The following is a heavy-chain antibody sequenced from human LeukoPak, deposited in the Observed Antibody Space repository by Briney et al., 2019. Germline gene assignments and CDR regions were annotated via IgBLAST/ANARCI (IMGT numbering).Heavy chain of an antibody. CDR2: IYPGDSDT. Sequence: GESLKISCKGSGYSFTSYWIGWVRQVPGKGLEGRGIIYPGDSDTRYSPSFQGQVTISADKSISTAYLQWSSLKASDTAMYYCARHNREYSNYYYYYMDVWGKGTTVTVSS. D-gene: IGHD4-11*01. CDR1: GYSFTSYW. CDR3: ARHNREYSNYYYYYMDV. J-gene: IGHJ6*03. V-gene: IGHV5-51*01.